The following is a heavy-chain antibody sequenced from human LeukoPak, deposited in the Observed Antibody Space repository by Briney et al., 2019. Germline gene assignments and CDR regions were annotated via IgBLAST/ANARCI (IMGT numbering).Heavy chain of an antibody. V-gene: IGHV4-39*01. J-gene: IGHJ5*02. Sequence: SETLSLTCNVSGGSISSTSYYWGWIRQPTGKGLEWIWSIYYSGTTYYSPSLKSRVTISVHTSKNQFSLKLSSVTAADTAVYYCARQQCNGGSCYSRAIWFDPWGQGTLVTVSS. D-gene: IGHD2-15*01. CDR1: GGSISSTSYY. CDR3: ARQQCNGGSCYSRAIWFDP. CDR2: IYYSGTT.